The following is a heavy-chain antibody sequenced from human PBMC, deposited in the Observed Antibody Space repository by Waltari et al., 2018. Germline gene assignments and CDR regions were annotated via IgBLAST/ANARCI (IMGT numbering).Heavy chain of an antibody. CDR1: GGSFSGSY. D-gene: IGHD5-18*01. CDR3: ARTGYSYGYGDDYYYGMDV. CDR2: INHSGST. Sequence: QVQLQQWGAGLLKPSETLSLTCAVYGGSFSGSYWSWIRPPPGTGLEWIGEINHSGSTNYNPSLKSRVTISVDTSKNQFSLKLSSVTAADTAVYYCARTGYSYGYGDDYYYGMDVWGQGTTVTVSS. V-gene: IGHV4-34*01. J-gene: IGHJ6*02.